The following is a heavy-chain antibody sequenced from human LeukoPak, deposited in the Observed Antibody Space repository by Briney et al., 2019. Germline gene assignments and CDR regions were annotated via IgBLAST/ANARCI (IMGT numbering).Heavy chain of an antibody. V-gene: IGHV3-21*01. Sequence: GGSLRLSCAASRFSFSSYGMHWVRQAPGKGLEWVSSISSSSSYIYYADSVKGRFTISRDNAKNSLYLQMNSLRAEDTAVYYCARVGNSYSSSWYLEYYFDYWGQGTLVTVSS. D-gene: IGHD6-13*01. J-gene: IGHJ4*02. CDR1: RFSFSSYG. CDR3: ARVGNSYSSSWYLEYYFDY. CDR2: ISSSSSYI.